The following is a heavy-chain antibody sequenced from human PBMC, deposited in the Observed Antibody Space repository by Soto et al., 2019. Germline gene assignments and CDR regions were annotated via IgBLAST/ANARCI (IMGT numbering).Heavy chain of an antibody. J-gene: IGHJ6*02. V-gene: IGHV4-39*01. CDR2: IYYDGTT. CDR1: SGSISSTSYY. CDR3: ARQGRNTKIVLVKHYAADF. D-gene: IGHD3-22*01. Sequence: QLLLQEAGPRLVEPSEALSLTCTVSSGSISSTSYYWAWIRQPPGKGLEWIGAIYYDGTTYYTESLKSRVSKSVDTSKNQFSLKVNSVTAADTAVYFCARQGRNTKIVLVKHYAADFWGQGTAVTVSS.